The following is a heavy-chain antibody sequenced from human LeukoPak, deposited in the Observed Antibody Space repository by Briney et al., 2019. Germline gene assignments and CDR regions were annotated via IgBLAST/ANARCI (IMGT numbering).Heavy chain of an antibody. CDR2: ISSSGSTI. CDR1: GFTFSDYY. Sequence: GGSLRLSCAASGFTFSDYYMSWIRQAPGKGLEWVSYISSSGSTIYYADSVKGRFTISRDNAKNSLYLQMNSLRAEDTAVYYCATDHGSGSYRPMTQHWGQGTLVTVSS. J-gene: IGHJ1*01. V-gene: IGHV3-11*01. D-gene: IGHD3-10*01. CDR3: ATDHGSGSYRPMTQH.